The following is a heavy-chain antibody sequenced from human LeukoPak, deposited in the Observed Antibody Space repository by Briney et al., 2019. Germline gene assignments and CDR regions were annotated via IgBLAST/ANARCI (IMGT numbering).Heavy chain of an antibody. Sequence: PGGSLRLSCAASGFTFSSYGMHWVRQAPGKGLEWVAVISYDGSNKYYADSVKGRFTISRDNSKNTLYLQMNSLRAEDTAVYYCAKGNYDFWSGSDVWGQGTTVTVSS. J-gene: IGHJ6*02. D-gene: IGHD3-3*01. CDR1: GFTFSSYG. CDR3: AKGNYDFWSGSDV. V-gene: IGHV3-30*18. CDR2: ISYDGSNK.